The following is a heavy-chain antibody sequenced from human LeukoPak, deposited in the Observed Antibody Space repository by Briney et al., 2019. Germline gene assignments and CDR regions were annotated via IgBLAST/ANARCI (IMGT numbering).Heavy chain of an antibody. Sequence: PSETLSLTCAVSGGSISSSNWWSWVRQPPGKGLEWIGEIYHSGSTNYNPSLKSRVTISVDKSKNQFSLKLSSVTAAGTAVYYCARISYSSGWQIDYWGQGTLVTVSS. V-gene: IGHV4-4*02. CDR3: ARISYSSGWQIDY. CDR2: IYHSGST. CDR1: GGSISSSNW. J-gene: IGHJ4*02. D-gene: IGHD6-19*01.